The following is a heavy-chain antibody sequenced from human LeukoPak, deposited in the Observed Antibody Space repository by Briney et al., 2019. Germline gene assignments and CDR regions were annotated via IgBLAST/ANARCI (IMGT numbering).Heavy chain of an antibody. Sequence: ASVKVSCKASGYTFTGYYMHWVRQAPGQALEWMGRINPNSGGTNCAQKFQGRVTMTRDTSISTAYMELSRLRSDDTAVYYCARDLTPSGRGHYGRSWGQGTLVTVSS. D-gene: IGHD4-17*01. J-gene: IGHJ5*02. CDR1: GYTFTGYY. V-gene: IGHV1-2*06. CDR3: ARDLTPSGRGHYGRS. CDR2: INPNSGGT.